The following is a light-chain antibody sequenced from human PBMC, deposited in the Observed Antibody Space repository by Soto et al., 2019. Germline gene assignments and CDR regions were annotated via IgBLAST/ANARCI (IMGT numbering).Light chain of an antibody. V-gene: IGLV1-44*01. CDR1: SSNIGSEN. CDR3: NSYAGSNNFV. Sequence: QSVLTQPPSASGTPGQRVTISCSGSSSNIGSENVNWYQQLPGTAPKLLIYRNNQRPSGVPDRFSGSKSGTSASLAISGLQSEDEADYYCNSYAGSNNFVFGTGTKVTVL. CDR2: RNN. J-gene: IGLJ1*01.